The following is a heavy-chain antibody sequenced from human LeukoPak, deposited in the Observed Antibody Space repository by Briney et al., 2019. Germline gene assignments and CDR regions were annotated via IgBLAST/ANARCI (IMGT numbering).Heavy chain of an antibody. CDR1: GYGFTDYA. CDR3: ARAGYCSRTSCSDAFEI. J-gene: IGHJ3*02. V-gene: IGHV1-3*01. CDR2: INAGNGNT. D-gene: IGHD2-2*03. Sequence: ASVKVSCKASGYGFTDYAMHWVRQAPGQRPEWMGWINAGNGNTKYSLNFQGRVTITRDTSASTVYMELSSLRSEDTAVYYCARAGYCSRTSCSDAFEIWGQGTMVTVSS.